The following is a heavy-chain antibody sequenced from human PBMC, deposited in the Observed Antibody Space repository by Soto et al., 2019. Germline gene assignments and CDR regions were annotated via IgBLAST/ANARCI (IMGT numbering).Heavy chain of an antibody. Sequence: ASAMVSFKASGYTFSGFYMHWVRQAPGQVLEWLGWINPNSGGIKSAEKFQGRVNMTRDTSISTAYMELSRLTSDDTAVYYCARAAVTATAGHKFWGQGTQDNVSS. CDR1: GYTFSGFY. CDR2: INPNSGGI. D-gene: IGHD2-21*02. CDR3: ARAAVTATAGHKF. J-gene: IGHJ4*02. V-gene: IGHV1-2*02.